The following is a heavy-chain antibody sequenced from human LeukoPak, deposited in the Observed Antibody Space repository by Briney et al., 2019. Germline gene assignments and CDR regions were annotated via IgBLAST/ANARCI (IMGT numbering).Heavy chain of an antibody. Sequence: GGSLRLSCAASGFTFSSYWMSWVRQAPGKGLEWVANIKQDGSEKYYVDSVKGRFTISRDNAKTTLYLQMNSLRAEDTAVYYCARGASGSYDYFDYWGQGTLVTVSS. J-gene: IGHJ4*02. V-gene: IGHV3-7*01. CDR3: ARGASGSYDYFDY. CDR2: IKQDGSEK. D-gene: IGHD1-26*01. CDR1: GFTFSSYW.